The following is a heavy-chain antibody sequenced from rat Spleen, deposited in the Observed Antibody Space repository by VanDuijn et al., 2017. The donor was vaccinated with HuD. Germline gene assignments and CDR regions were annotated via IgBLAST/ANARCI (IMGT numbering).Heavy chain of an antibody. V-gene: IGHV5-7*01. CDR3: ARDNWDYVMDA. Sequence: EVQLVESGGGLVQPGGSLKLSCAASGFIFSNYYMAWVRQAPKADLEWVATISYDGGSTNSRDSVKGRFTISRDNAKSTLYLQMDNVRSEDTATYYCARDNWDYVMDAWGQGASVTVSS. CDR1: GFIFSNYY. J-gene: IGHJ4*01. CDR2: ISYDGGST. D-gene: IGHD5-1*01.